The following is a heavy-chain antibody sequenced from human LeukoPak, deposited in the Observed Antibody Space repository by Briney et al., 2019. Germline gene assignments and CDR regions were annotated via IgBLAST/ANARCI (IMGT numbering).Heavy chain of an antibody. CDR3: ARYGATMFDY. CDR2: INHSGST. CDR1: GGSFSGYY. V-gene: IGHV4-34*01. Sequence: SETLSLTCAVYGGSFSGYYWSWLRQPPGKGLEWIGEINHSGSTNYNPSLKSRVTISVDTSKNQFSLMLSSVTAADTAVYYCARYGATMFDYWGQGTLVTVSS. D-gene: IGHD1-26*01. J-gene: IGHJ4*02.